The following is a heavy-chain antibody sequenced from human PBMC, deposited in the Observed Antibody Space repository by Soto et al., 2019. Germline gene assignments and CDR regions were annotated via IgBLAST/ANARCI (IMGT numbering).Heavy chain of an antibody. CDR1: GGSFSGYY. CDR3: ARGPLRGVPAAISNFYYYYYYGMDV. V-gene: IGHV4-34*01. J-gene: IGHJ6*02. Sequence: SETLSLTCAVYGGSFSGYYWSWIRQPPGKGLEWIGEINHSGSTSYNPSLKSRVTISVDTSKNQFSLKLSSVTAADTAVYYCARGPLRGVPAAISNFYYYYYYGMDVWGQGTTVTVSS. D-gene: IGHD2-2*02. CDR2: INHSGST.